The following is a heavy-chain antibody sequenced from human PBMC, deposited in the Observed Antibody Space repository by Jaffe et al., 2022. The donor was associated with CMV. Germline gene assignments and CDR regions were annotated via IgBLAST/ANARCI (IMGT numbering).Heavy chain of an antibody. J-gene: IGHJ6*02. CDR1: GGSFSGYY. V-gene: IGHV4-34*01. CDR3: ASAPIYYDILTGYYNVPYYYGMDV. D-gene: IGHD3-9*01. CDR2: INHSGST. Sequence: QVQLQQWGAGLLKPSETLSLTCAVYGGSFSGYYWSWIRQPPGKGLEWIGEINHSGSTNYNPSLKSRVTISVDTSKNQFSLKLSSVTAADTAVYYCASAPIYYDILTGYYNVPYYYGMDVWGQGTTVTVSS.